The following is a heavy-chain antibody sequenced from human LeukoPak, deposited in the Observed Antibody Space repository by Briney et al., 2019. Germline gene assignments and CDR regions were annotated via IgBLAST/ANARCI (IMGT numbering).Heavy chain of an antibody. J-gene: IGHJ4*02. D-gene: IGHD3-10*01. Sequence: ASVKVSCKASGYTFTSYDINWVRQATGQGLEWRGWMNPNSGNTGYAQKFQGRVTMTRNTSISTAYMELSGLRSEDTAVYYCARGPDSDTMVRGVITRWGQGTLVTVSS. CDR1: GYTFTSYD. CDR2: MNPNSGNT. V-gene: IGHV1-8*01. CDR3: ARGPDSDTMVRGVITR.